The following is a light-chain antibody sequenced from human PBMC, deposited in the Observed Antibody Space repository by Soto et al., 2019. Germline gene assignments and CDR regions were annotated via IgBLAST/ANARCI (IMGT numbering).Light chain of an antibody. V-gene: IGKV3-15*01. CDR3: QQYNNWPPYT. CDR2: GVS. CDR1: QSVAGN. Sequence: EIVMTQSPVTLSVSPGERASFSCRASQSVAGNLAWYQQKPGQAPRLLIYGVSTRATGIPARFSGSGSGTEFTLTISSLQPEDFAVYYCQQYNNWPPYTFGQGTKLEIK. J-gene: IGKJ2*01.